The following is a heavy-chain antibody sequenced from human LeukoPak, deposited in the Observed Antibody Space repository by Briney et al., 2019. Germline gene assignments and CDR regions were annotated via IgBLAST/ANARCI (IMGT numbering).Heavy chain of an antibody. J-gene: IGHJ5*02. D-gene: IGHD3-22*01. CDR2: IYSGGST. V-gene: IGHV3-66*02. CDR1: GFTVSSNY. CDR3: ARSPYYYDSSGYYPNNWFDP. Sequence: GGSLRLSCAASGFTVSSNYMSWVRQAPGKGLEWVSVIYSGGSTSYAVSVNGRFTISRDNSKNTLYLQMNSLRAEDTAVYYCARSPYYYDSSGYYPNNWFDPWGQGTLVTVSS.